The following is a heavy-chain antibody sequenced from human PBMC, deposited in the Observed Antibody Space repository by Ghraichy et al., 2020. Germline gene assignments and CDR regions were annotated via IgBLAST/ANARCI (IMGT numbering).Heavy chain of an antibody. CDR3: ARRGGKVGATLLYFDY. D-gene: IGHD1-26*01. Sequence: GESLNISCAASGFTVSSNYMSWVRQAPGKGLEWVSVIYSGGSTYYADSVKGRFTISRDNSKNTLYLQMNSLRAEDTAVYYCARRGGKVGATLLYFDYWGQGTLVTVSS. J-gene: IGHJ4*02. CDR1: GFTVSSNY. CDR2: IYSGGST. V-gene: IGHV3-53*01.